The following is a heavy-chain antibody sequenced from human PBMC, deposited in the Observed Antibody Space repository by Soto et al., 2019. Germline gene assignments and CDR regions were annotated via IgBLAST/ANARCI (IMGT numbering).Heavy chain of an antibody. CDR3: ARARITIYTYYFDY. V-gene: IGHV4-31*03. D-gene: IGHD3-9*01. Sequence: PSETLSLTCTVSGGSISSGGYYWTWIRQHPGKGLEWIGYIYYGGITYYNPSLKSRVTISVDTSKNQFSLKLSSVTAADTAVYYCARARITIYTYYFDYWGQGTLVTVSS. CDR1: GGSISSGGYY. CDR2: IYYGGIT. J-gene: IGHJ4*02.